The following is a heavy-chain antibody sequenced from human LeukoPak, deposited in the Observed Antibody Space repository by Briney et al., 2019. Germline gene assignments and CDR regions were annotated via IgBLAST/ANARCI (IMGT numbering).Heavy chain of an antibody. CDR1: GGTFSSYA. J-gene: IGHJ4*02. D-gene: IGHD2-8*01. CDR2: IIPILGIA. CDR3: ARLYCTNGVCPYYFDC. V-gene: IGHV1-69*04. Sequence: SVKVSCKASGGTFSSYAISWVRQAPGQGLEWMGRIIPILGIANYAQKFQGRVTITADKSTSTAYMELSSLRSEDTAVYYCARLYCTNGVCPYYFDCWGQGTLVTVSS.